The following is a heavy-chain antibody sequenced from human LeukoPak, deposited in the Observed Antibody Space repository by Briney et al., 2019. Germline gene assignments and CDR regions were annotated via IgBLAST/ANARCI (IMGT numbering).Heavy chain of an antibody. D-gene: IGHD6-13*01. CDR1: GGSVSSGTYY. CDR3: ARGAAATI. CDR2: IYHSGST. J-gene: IGHJ3*02. Sequence: PSETLSLTCTVSGGSVSSGTYYWSWILQPPGKGLEWIGYIYHSGSTNYNPSFKSRVTISVDTSKKQFSLKLRSVTAADTAVYYCARGAAATIWGQGTMVTVSS. V-gene: IGHV4-61*01.